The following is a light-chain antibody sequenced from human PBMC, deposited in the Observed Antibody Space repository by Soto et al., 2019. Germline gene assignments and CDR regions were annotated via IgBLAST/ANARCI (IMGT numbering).Light chain of an antibody. Sequence: TLSASIGDRVIITCRASQSISTWLAWYQQKPGKAPKLLIYKASTLERGVPSRFSGSGSGTDFTLTISSLQPDDFATYYCQQLNSYSWTFGQGTKV. J-gene: IGKJ1*01. CDR2: KAS. V-gene: IGKV1-5*03. CDR3: QQLNSYSWT. CDR1: QSISTW.